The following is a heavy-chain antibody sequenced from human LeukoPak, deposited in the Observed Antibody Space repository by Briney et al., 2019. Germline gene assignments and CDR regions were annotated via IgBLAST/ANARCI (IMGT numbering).Heavy chain of an antibody. Sequence: GASVKVSCKASGYTFTGYYMHWVRQAPGQGLEWMGWINPNSGGTNYAQKFQGRVTMTRDTSISTAYMELSRLRSDDTAVYYCARDQYYDSSGYYYGDAFDTWGQGTTVTVST. CDR2: INPNSGGT. CDR1: GYTFTGYY. D-gene: IGHD3-22*01. V-gene: IGHV1-2*02. CDR3: ARDQYYDSSGYYYGDAFDT. J-gene: IGHJ3*02.